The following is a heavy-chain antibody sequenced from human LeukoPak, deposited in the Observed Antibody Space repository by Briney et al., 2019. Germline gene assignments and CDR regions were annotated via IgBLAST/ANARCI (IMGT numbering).Heavy chain of an antibody. CDR3: ARDLAVAGTGGDY. D-gene: IGHD6-19*01. J-gene: IGHJ4*02. CDR1: GFTFSSYW. CDR2: INSDGSST. V-gene: IGHV3-74*01. Sequence: GGSLRLSCAASGFTFSSYWMHWVRQAPGKGLVWVSHINSDGSSTSYADSVKGRFTISRDNAKNTLYLQMNSLRAEDTAVYYCARDLAVAGTGGDYWGQGTLVTVSS.